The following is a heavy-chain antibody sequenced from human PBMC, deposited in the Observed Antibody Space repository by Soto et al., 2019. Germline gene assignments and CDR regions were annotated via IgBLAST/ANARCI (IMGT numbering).Heavy chain of an antibody. V-gene: IGHV3-74*01. CDR1: GFTFSSYW. CDR3: VRTSLVVAAATREDY. J-gene: IGHJ4*02. CDR2: INSDGSST. D-gene: IGHD2-15*01. Sequence: EVQLVESGGGLVQPGGSLRLSCAASGFTFSSYWMHWVRQAPGKGLVWVSRINSDGSSTSYADSVKGRFTISSANAKNTLYLQINSLRADATAVYYCVRTSLVVAAATREDYWCQGTLVTVSS.